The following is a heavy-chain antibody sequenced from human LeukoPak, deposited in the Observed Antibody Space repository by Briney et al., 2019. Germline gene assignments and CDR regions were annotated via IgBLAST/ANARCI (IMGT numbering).Heavy chain of an antibody. CDR1: GFTFSSYA. J-gene: IGHJ4*02. CDR3: ARRYFDY. V-gene: IGHV3-30-3*01. CDR2: ISYDGSNK. Sequence: GGSLRLSCAASGFTFSSYAMHWVRQAPGKGLEWVAVISYDGSNKYYADSVKGRFTISRDNSKNTLYLQMNSLRAEDTAVYYCARRYFDYWGQGTLVTVSS.